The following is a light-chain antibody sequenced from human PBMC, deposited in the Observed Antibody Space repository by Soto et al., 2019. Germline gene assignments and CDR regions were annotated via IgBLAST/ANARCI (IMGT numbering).Light chain of an antibody. J-gene: IGKJ1*01. CDR1: QSISKW. Sequence: DIQMTQSPSTLSASVGDRVTITCRASQSISKWVAWYQQKPGKAPKLLIYDASILESGVPSRFSGIGSGTDFTLTISSLQSDDFATYYCQQYNSYSSTFGQGTNVDIK. CDR2: DAS. V-gene: IGKV1-5*01. CDR3: QQYNSYSST.